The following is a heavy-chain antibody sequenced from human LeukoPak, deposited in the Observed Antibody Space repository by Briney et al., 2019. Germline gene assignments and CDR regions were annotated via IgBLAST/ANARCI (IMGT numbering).Heavy chain of an antibody. J-gene: IGHJ6*02. Sequence: GGSLRLSCVASGFTFSSYSMSWVRQAPGKGLEWVSVLYSGGNTYYADSVKGRFTISRDNSKNTLYLQMNSLRAEDTAVYYCARENGRLGDSSMDVWGQGTTVTVSS. CDR2: LYSGGNT. D-gene: IGHD3-16*01. CDR1: GFTFSSYS. CDR3: ARENGRLGDSSMDV. V-gene: IGHV3-53*01.